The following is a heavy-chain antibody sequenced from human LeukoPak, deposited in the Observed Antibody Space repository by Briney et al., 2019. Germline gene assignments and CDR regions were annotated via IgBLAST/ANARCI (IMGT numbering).Heavy chain of an antibody. CDR1: GFTFSSYA. V-gene: IGHV3-30*01. J-gene: IGHJ1*01. D-gene: IGHD4-23*01. CDR3: ARGPTGGNSEQYFQH. CDR2: ISYDGSNK. Sequence: GGSLRLSCAASGFTFSSYATHWVRQAPGKGLEWVAVISYDGSNKYYADSVKGRFTISRDNSKNTLYLQMNSLRAEDTAVYYCARGPTGGNSEQYFQHWGQGTLVTVSS.